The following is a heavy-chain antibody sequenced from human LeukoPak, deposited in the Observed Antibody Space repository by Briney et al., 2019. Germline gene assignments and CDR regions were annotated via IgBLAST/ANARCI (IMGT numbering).Heavy chain of an antibody. CDR2: ISGTGDTT. CDR3: ATPDRGYGGIFDY. CDR1: GFTFSSYA. Sequence: GGSLRLSCAASGFTFSSYATSWVRQAPGKGLEWVSVISGTGDTTYYADSVKGRFTISRDNSKNTLYLQMNSLRAEDTAVYYCATPDRGYGGIFDYWGQGTLVTVSS. V-gene: IGHV3-23*01. D-gene: IGHD4-23*01. J-gene: IGHJ4*02.